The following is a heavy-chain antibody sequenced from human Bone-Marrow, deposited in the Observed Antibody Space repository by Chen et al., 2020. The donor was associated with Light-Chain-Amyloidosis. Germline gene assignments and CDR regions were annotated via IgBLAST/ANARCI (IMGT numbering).Heavy chain of an antibody. CDR1: GYTFPNYW. CDR2: IYPDDSDA. CDR3: ARRRDGYNFDY. J-gene: IGHJ4*02. Sequence: EVQLEQSGPEVKKPGESLKISCKGSGYTFPNYWIGWVRQMPGKGLEWMGVIYPDDSDARYSPSCEGQGTIAADKSITTAYLQWRSLKASDTAMYYCARRRDGYNFDYWGQGTLVTVSS. V-gene: IGHV5-51*01. D-gene: IGHD5-12*01.